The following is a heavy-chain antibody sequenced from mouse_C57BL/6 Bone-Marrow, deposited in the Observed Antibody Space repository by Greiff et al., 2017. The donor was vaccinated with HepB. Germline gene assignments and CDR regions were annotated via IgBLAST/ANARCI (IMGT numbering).Heavy chain of an antibody. CDR2: IRNKANGYTT. CDR3: TSFYGGSHIDY. D-gene: IGHD1-1*01. J-gene: IGHJ2*01. CDR1: GFTFTDYY. Sequence: EVQGVESGGGLVQPGGSLSLSCAASGFTFTDYYMSWVRQPPGKALEWLGFIRNKANGYTTEYSASVKGRFTISRDNSQSILYLQMNALRAEDSATYYCTSFYGGSHIDYWGQGTTLTVSS. V-gene: IGHV7-3*01.